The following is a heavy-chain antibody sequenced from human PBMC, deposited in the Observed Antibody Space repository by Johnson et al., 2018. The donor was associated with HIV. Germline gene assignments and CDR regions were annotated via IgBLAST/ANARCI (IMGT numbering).Heavy chain of an antibody. V-gene: IGHV3-30-3*01. CDR3: ARDGGYSHGDAFYI. CDR2: ISYDGSNK. D-gene: IGHD5-18*01. CDR1: GFTFSSYA. J-gene: IGHJ3*02. Sequence: VQLVESGGGVVQPGRSLRLSCAASGFTFSSYAMHWVRQAPGKGLEWVAVISYDGSNKYYADSVKGRFTISRDNSKNTLYLQMNSLRAEDTAVYYCARDGGYSHGDAFYIWGQGTMVTVSS.